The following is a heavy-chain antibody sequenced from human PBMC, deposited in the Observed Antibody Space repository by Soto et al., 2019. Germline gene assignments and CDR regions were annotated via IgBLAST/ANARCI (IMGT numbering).Heavy chain of an antibody. CDR2: IYYSGST. J-gene: IGHJ5*02. Sequence: QVHLQESGPGLVKPSETLSLTCTVSGGSISSYYWSWIRQPPGKGLEWIGYIYYSGSTNYNPSLKSRVTISVDTSKNQFSLKLSSVTAADTAVYYCARDRSSGWYGGNWFDPWGQGTLVTVSS. CDR1: GGSISSYY. V-gene: IGHV4-59*01. CDR3: ARDRSSGWYGGNWFDP. D-gene: IGHD6-19*01.